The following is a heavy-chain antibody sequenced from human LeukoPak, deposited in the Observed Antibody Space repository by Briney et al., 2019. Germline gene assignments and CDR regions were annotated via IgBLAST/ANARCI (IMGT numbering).Heavy chain of an antibody. CDR2: TYPRSKWNN. CDR1: GDSVSSTSAS. V-gene: IGHV6-1*01. Sequence: SQTLSLTCAISGDSVSSTSASWNWIRQSPSRGLEWLGRTYPRSKWNNDYAVSVKSRITIDPDTSKNQFSLQLKSVTPEDTALYYCARESHTSGWFHFGPHPAYYFDYWGQGALVTVSS. CDR3: ARESHTSGWFHFGPHPAYYFDY. D-gene: IGHD6-19*01. J-gene: IGHJ4*02.